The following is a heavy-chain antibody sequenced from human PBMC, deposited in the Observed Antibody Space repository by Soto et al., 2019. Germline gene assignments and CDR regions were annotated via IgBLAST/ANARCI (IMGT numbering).Heavy chain of an antibody. J-gene: IGHJ4*02. CDR1: GYPFTSYA. CDR3: ARGSGYYYWDDY. V-gene: IGHV1-3*05. D-gene: IGHD3-22*01. CDR2: INAGNGNT. Sequence: QVQLVQSGAEEKKPGASVKVSCKASGYPFTSYAMQWVRQAPGQRLEWMGWINAGNGNTKYSQKFQGRVTITRDTSASTAYMELSSLRSEDTAVYYCARGSGYYYWDDYWGQGTLVTVSS.